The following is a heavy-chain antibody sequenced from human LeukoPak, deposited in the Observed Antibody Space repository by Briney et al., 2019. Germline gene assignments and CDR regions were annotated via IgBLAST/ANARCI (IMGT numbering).Heavy chain of an antibody. V-gene: IGHV4-4*07. D-gene: IGHD3-3*01. CDR3: ARSGAIRFLEWYFDL. CDR1: GGPIYSYY. Sequence: KPSETLSLTCTVSGGPIYSYYWSWIRQTAGKGLEWIGRLYPGVSTDYNPSLKSRVTMSVDTSKKQFALKLSAVTAADTAVYYCARSGAIRFLEWYFDLWGRGTLVTVSS. J-gene: IGHJ2*01. CDR2: LYPGVST.